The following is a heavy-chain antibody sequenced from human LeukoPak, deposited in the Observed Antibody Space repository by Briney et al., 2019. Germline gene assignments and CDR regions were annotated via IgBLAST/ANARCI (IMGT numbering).Heavy chain of an antibody. V-gene: IGHV3-30*02. D-gene: IGHD5-18*01. CDR3: TKGGYGPNPFDY. CDR1: GFTSSSYG. Sequence: GGSLRLSCAASGFTSSSYGMHWVRQAPGKGLEWVAFIRYDGSNKYYADSVKGRFTISRDNSKNTLYLQMNSLRAEDTAVYYCTKGGYGPNPFDYWGQGTLVTVSS. J-gene: IGHJ4*02. CDR2: IRYDGSNK.